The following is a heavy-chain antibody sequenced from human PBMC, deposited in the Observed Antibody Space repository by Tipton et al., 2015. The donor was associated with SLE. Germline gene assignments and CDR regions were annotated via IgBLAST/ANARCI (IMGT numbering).Heavy chain of an antibody. J-gene: IGHJ4*02. CDR1: GFSFDDYT. CDR3: AKGAHIDY. V-gene: IGHV3-43*01. Sequence: SLRLSCAASGFSFDDYTMHWVRQAPGRGLEWVSLITWDGAFTYYADSVKGRFTISRDTSKNTLYLQMTSLRAEDTAVYYCAKGAHIDYCGQGTQVTVSS. CDR2: ITWDGAFT.